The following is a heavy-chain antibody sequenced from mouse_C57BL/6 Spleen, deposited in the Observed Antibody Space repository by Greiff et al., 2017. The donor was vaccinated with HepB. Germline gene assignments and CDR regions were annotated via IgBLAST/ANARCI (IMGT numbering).Heavy chain of an antibody. CDR2: INPNNGGT. D-gene: IGHD2-12*01. V-gene: IGHV1-22*01. Sequence: VQLKESGPELVKPGASVKMSCKASGYTFTDYNMHWVKQSHGKSLEWIGYINPNNGGTSYNQKFKGKATLTVNKSSSTAYMELRSLTSEDSAVYYCASSYYKGGYWGQGTTLTVSS. CDR3: ASSYYKGGY. CDR1: GYTFTDYN. J-gene: IGHJ2*01.